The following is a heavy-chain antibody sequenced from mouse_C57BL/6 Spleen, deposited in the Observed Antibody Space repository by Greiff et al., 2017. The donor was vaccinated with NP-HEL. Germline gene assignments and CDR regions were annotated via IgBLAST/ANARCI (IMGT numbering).Heavy chain of an antibody. D-gene: IGHD1-1*01. CDR1: GYTFTSYW. CDR2: IDPSDSYT. Sequence: QVQLQQPGAELVMPGASVKLSCKASGYTFTSYWMHWVKQRPGQGLEWIGEIDPSDSYTKYNQKFKGKSTLTVETSSSTAYMQLSSLTSEDSSVYYCARSDYYGPHWYFDVWGTGTTVTVSS. CDR3: ARSDYYGPHWYFDV. V-gene: IGHV1-69*01. J-gene: IGHJ1*03.